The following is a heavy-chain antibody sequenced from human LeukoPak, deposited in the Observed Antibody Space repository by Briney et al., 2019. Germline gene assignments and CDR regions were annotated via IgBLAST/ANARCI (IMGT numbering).Heavy chain of an antibody. D-gene: IGHD3-22*01. J-gene: IGHJ4*02. Sequence: GGSLRLSCAASGFTFDDYAMHWVRQAPGKGREWVSLISWDGGSTYYADSVKGRFTISRDNSKNSLYLQMNSLRAEDTALYYCAKDIHPYYYDSSGYYYDYWGQGTLVTVSS. V-gene: IGHV3-43D*03. CDR3: AKDIHPYYYDSSGYYYDY. CDR1: GFTFDDYA. CDR2: ISWDGGST.